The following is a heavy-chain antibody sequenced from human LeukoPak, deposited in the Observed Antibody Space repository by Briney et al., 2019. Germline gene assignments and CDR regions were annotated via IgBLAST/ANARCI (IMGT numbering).Heavy chain of an antibody. CDR3: ARASSGYYWDFDY. V-gene: IGHV4-39*01. D-gene: IGHD3-22*01. J-gene: IGHJ4*02. CDR1: GXSISSYNYF. Sequence: PSETLSLICTVSGXSISSYNYFWGWIRQPPGKGLEWVGSIYYRGNTYYNPSLKSRVTLSADTSKNQFSLKVTSVTAADTAVYYCARASSGYYWDFDYWGQGALVTVSS. CDR2: IYYRGNT.